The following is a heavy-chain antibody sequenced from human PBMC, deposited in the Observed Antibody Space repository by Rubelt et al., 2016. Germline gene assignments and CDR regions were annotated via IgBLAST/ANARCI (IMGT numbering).Heavy chain of an antibody. CDR1: GFTFSSYE. Sequence: EVQLVESGGGLVQPGGSLRLSCAASGFTFSSYEMNWVRQAPGKGLERVSYISSSGSTIYYADSCKGRVTISRANAKNSLYLQMNSLRAEDTAVYYCARSDIVATITDYWGQGTLVTVSS. CDR3: ARSDIVATITDY. D-gene: IGHD5-12*01. V-gene: IGHV3-48*03. J-gene: IGHJ4*02. CDR2: ISSSGSTI.